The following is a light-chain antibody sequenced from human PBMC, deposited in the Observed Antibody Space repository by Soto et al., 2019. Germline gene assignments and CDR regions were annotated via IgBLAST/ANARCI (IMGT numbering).Light chain of an antibody. V-gene: IGLV2-23*02. Sequence: QSVLTQPASLSGSPWQSVTISCTGTSSDVGSYNLVSWYQQHPGKAPKLIIYEVSKRPSGVSNRFSGSKSGNTASLTISGLQAEDEADYYCCSYAGNSFYVIGTGTKVTVL. J-gene: IGLJ1*01. CDR2: EVS. CDR3: CSYAGNSFYV. CDR1: SSDVGSYNL.